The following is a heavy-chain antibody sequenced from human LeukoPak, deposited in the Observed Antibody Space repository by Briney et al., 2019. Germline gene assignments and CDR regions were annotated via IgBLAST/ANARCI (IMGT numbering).Heavy chain of an antibody. V-gene: IGHV1-18*01. D-gene: IGHD1-26*01. CDR1: GYTFTSYG. CDR3: AREEADSGSYYVDH. CDR2: ISAYNGHT. Sequence: ASVKVSCKASGYTFTSYGISWVRQAPGQGLEWMGWISAYNGHTNYAQKLQGRVTMTTDTSTSTAYMELRSLGSDDTAVYYCAREEADSGSYYVDHWGQGTLVTVSS. J-gene: IGHJ4*02.